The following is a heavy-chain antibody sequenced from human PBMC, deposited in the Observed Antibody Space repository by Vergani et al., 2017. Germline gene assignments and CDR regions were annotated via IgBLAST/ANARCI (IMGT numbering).Heavy chain of an antibody. CDR1: GFTFSSYS. V-gene: IGHV3-48*01. Sequence: VQLVESGGGLVKPGGSLRLSCAASGFTFSSYSMNWVRQAPGKGLEWVSYISSSSSTIYYADSVKGRFTISRDNAKNSLYLQMNSLRAEDTAVYYCARDRPRFGVVTGDAFDIWGQGTMVTVSS. CDR3: ARDRPRFGVVTGDAFDI. J-gene: IGHJ3*02. D-gene: IGHD3-3*01. CDR2: ISSSSSTI.